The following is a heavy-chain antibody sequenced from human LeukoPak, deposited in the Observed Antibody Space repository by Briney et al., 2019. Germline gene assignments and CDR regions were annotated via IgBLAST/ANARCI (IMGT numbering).Heavy chain of an antibody. D-gene: IGHD2-15*01. Sequence: ASVKVSCKASGGTFSSYAISWVRQAPGQGLEWMGGIIPIFGTANYAQKFQGRVTITADEPTSTAYMELSSLRSEDTAVYYCARGHLWVVAATSWFDPWGQGTLVTVSS. CDR2: IIPIFGTA. CDR3: ARGHLWVVAATSWFDP. CDR1: GGTFSSYA. J-gene: IGHJ5*02. V-gene: IGHV1-69*13.